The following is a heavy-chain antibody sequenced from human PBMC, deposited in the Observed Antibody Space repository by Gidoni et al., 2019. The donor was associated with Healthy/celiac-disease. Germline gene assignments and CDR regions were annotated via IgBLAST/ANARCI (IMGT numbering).Heavy chain of an antibody. V-gene: IGHV4-34*01. Sequence: QVQLQQWGAGLLKPSETLSLTCAVYGGSFSGYYWSWIRQPPGKGLEWIGEINHSGSTNYNPSLKSRVTISVDTSKNQFSLKLSSVTAADTAVYYCARGLMGYGSGSRYFDYWGQGTLVTVSS. CDR1: GGSFSGYY. CDR3: ARGLMGYGSGSRYFDY. D-gene: IGHD3-10*01. J-gene: IGHJ4*02. CDR2: INHSGST.